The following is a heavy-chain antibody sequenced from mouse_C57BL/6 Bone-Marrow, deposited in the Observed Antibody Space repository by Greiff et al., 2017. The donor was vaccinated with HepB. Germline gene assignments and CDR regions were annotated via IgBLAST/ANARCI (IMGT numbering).Heavy chain of an antibody. Sequence: QVQLQQPGAELVKPGASVKLSCKASGYTFTSYWMHWVKQRPGQGLEWIGMIHPNSGSTNYNEKFKSKATLTVDKSSSTAYMQLSSLTSEDSAVYYCARPYYSNYVGFAYWGQGTLVTVSA. CDR3: ARPYYSNYVGFAY. CDR1: GYTFTSYW. CDR2: IHPNSGST. V-gene: IGHV1-64*01. D-gene: IGHD2-5*01. J-gene: IGHJ3*01.